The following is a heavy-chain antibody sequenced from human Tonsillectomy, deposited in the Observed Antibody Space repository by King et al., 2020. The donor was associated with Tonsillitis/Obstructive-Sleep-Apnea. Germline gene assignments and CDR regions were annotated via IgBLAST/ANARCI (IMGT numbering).Heavy chain of an antibody. Sequence: VQLVESGGGLVKPGGSLRLSCAASGFTFSDAWMSWVRQAPGKGLEWVGRIKSKGSGETTDYAAPVKGRFTISRDDSKNTLYLQMNSLKTEDTAVYYCSWIIMFGGVIAESYFYYMDVWGKGTAVTVSS. J-gene: IGHJ6*03. D-gene: IGHD3-16*02. CDR3: SWIIMFGGVIAESYFYYMDV. V-gene: IGHV3-15*01. CDR2: IKSKGSGETT. CDR1: GFTFSDAW.